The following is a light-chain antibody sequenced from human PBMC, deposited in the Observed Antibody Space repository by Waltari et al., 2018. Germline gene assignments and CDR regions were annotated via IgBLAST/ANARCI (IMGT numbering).Light chain of an antibody. Sequence: QSVLSQPPSASGTPGQRVTISCSGSSSNIGGNYVYWYQQLPGTAPKLLLYKNNQRPSGVPGRFSGSKSGSSVSLAISGLRSEDEADYYCAAWDDSLSGWVFGGGTKVTVL. CDR3: AAWDDSLSGWV. CDR2: KNN. V-gene: IGLV1-47*01. J-gene: IGLJ3*02. CDR1: SSNIGGNY.